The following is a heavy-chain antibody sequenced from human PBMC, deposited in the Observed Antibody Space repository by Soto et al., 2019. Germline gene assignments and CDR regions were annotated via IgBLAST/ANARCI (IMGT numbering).Heavy chain of an antibody. CDR1: GGTFSSYT. J-gene: IGHJ4*02. V-gene: IGHV1-69*08. Sequence: QVQLVQSGAEVKKPGSSVKVSCKASGGTFSSYTISWVRQAPGQGLEWMGRIIPILGIANYAQKFQGRVTINADKSTSTAYMELSSLRSEDAAVYYCARDREGSSSWTDDDYWGQGTLVTVSS. CDR3: ARDREGSSSWTDDDY. D-gene: IGHD6-13*01. CDR2: IIPILGIA.